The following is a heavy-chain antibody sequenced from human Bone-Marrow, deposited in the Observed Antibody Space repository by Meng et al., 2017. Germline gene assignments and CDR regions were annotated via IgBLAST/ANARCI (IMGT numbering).Heavy chain of an antibody. V-gene: IGHV4-30-4*01. J-gene: IGHJ5*02. CDR2: IHFSGST. Sequence: QVQLQDSGSGWVKPSQTLSPTCTDVVGSISGGDYYWSWIRQPPGKGLEWVGYIHFSGSTYYNPSLNSRITISVDMSRNQFSLRLTSVTSADMAVYYCARVNSDCGGVMCYKGWFDPWGQGTLVTVSS. CDR1: VGSISGGDYY. CDR3: ARVNSDCGGVMCYKGWFDP. D-gene: IGHD2-21*01.